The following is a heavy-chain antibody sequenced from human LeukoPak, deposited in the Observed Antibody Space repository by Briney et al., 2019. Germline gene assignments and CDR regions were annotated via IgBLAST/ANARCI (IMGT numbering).Heavy chain of an antibody. D-gene: IGHD6-6*01. Sequence: GRSLRLSCAASGFTFGSYAMHWVRQAPGKGLEWVAVISYDGSNKYYADSVKGRFTISRDNSKNTLYLQMNSLRAEDTAVYYCARDTDLIGSSSYYFDYWGQGTLVTVSS. CDR1: GFTFGSYA. V-gene: IGHV3-30-3*01. CDR3: ARDTDLIGSSSYYFDY. CDR2: ISYDGSNK. J-gene: IGHJ4*02.